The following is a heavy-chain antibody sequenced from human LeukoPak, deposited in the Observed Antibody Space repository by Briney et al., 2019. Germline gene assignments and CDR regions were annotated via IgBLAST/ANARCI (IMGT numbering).Heavy chain of an antibody. Sequence: GTSVKVSCKASGFTFTSSAVQWVRQARGQRLEWIGWIVVGSGNTNYAQKFQERVTITRDMSTSTAYMELSSLRSEDTAVYYCAGRTVAARPSLYWYFDLWGRGTLVTVSS. V-gene: IGHV1-58*01. CDR2: IVVGSGNT. CDR3: AGRTVAARPSLYWYFDL. CDR1: GFTFTSSA. D-gene: IGHD6-6*01. J-gene: IGHJ2*01.